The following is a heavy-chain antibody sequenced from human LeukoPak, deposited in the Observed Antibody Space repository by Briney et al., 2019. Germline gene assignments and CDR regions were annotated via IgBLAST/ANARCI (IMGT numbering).Heavy chain of an antibody. J-gene: IGHJ5*02. CDR3: ATLRNNWFDP. D-gene: IGHD2-21*01. Sequence: GGSLRLSCAASGFTFSAYWMSWVRQAPGKRREWVANIKEDGSEQFYVDSVKGRFTVSRDNAKNSLYLEMNSLRAEDTAIYYCATLRNNWFDPWCQGTLVTVSS. CDR2: IKEDGSEQ. V-gene: IGHV3-7*01. CDR1: GFTFSAYW.